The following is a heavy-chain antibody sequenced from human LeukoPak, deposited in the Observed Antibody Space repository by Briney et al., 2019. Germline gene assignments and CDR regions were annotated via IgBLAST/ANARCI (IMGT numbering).Heavy chain of an antibody. V-gene: IGHV3-30*02. CDR1: GFTFSSYG. Sequence: PGGSLRLSCAASGFTFSSYGMHWVRQAPGKGLEWVAFIRYDGSNKYYADSVKGRFTISRDNFKNTLYLQMNSLRAEDTAVYYCAKVERVLVVPAAISDYWGQGTLVTVSS. CDR2: IRYDGSNK. D-gene: IGHD2-2*01. J-gene: IGHJ4*02. CDR3: AKVERVLVVPAAISDY.